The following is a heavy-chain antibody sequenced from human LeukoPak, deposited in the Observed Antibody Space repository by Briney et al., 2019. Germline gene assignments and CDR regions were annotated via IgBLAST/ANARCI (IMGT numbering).Heavy chain of an antibody. V-gene: IGHV3-30-3*01. CDR2: ISYDGSNK. Sequence: GGSLRLSCAASGFTFSSYAMHWVRQAPGKGLEWVAVISYDGSNKYYADSVKGRFTISRDNSKNTLNLQMNSLRAEDTAVYYCARGSIAVAVFSFDYWGQGTLVTVSS. CDR1: GFTFSSYA. CDR3: ARGSIAVAVFSFDY. J-gene: IGHJ4*02. D-gene: IGHD6-19*01.